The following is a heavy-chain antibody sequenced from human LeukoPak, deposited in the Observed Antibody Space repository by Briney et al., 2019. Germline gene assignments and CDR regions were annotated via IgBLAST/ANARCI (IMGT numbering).Heavy chain of an antibody. J-gene: IGHJ4*02. V-gene: IGHV1-2*06. CDR3: AEDYSITLTTYFDY. Sequence: GASVKVSCKASGYTFTGYYMHWVRQAPGQGLEWMGRINPNSGGTNYAQKFQGRVTMTRDTSISTAYMELSRLRSDDTAVYYCAEDYSITLTTYFDYWGQGTLVTVSS. CDR2: INPNSGGT. D-gene: IGHD3-3*02. CDR1: GYTFTGYY.